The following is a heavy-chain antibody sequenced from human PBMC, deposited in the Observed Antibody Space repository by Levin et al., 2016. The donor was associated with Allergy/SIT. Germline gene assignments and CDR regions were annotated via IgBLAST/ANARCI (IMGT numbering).Heavy chain of an antibody. Sequence: WVRQAPGQGLEWMGGIIPIFGTANYAQKFQGRVTITADESTSTAYMELSSLRSEDTAVYYCARDQVDSSGYYHEVWVDWGQGTLVTVSS. V-gene: IGHV1-69*01. CDR3: ARDQVDSSGYYHEVWVD. J-gene: IGHJ4*02. CDR2: IIPIFGTA. D-gene: IGHD3-22*01.